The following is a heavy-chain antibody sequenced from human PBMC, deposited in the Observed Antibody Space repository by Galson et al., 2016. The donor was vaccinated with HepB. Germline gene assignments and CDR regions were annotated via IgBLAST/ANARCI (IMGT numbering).Heavy chain of an antibody. CDR2: ISSSGSTI. V-gene: IGHV3-48*02. Sequence: SLRLSCAASGLTFSDYGMNWVRQAPGKGLEWISYISSSGSTIYYADSVKDRLTSSRDNAKNSVYLQMNSLRDEDTAVYYCASDTRFNKYEFWSGYYGFGMDVWGQGTTVTVSS. J-gene: IGHJ6*02. D-gene: IGHD3-3*01. CDR3: ASDTRFNKYEFWSGYYGFGMDV. CDR1: GLTFSDYG.